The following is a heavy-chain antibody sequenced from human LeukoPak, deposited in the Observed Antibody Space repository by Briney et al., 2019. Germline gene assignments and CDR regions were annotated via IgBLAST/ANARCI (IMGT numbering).Heavy chain of an antibody. J-gene: IGHJ4*02. Sequence: GASVKVSCKASGGTFSSYAISWVRQAPGQGLEWMGGIIPIFGTANYAQKLQGRVTMIEDTSTDSAYMELSSPRSEDPAVYYCAGRGPGYSGYDYYFDYWGQGTLVTVSS. CDR3: AGRGPGYSGYDYYFDY. D-gene: IGHD5-12*01. CDR1: GGTFSSYA. CDR2: IIPIFGTA. V-gene: IGHV1-69*06.